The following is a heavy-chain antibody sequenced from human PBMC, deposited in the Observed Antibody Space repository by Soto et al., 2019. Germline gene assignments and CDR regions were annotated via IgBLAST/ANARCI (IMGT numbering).Heavy chain of an antibody. V-gene: IGHV1-18*01. J-gene: IGHJ4*02. CDR2: ISAYNGNT. CDR3: ARDGGKEWIRSPSYFDY. D-gene: IGHD5-12*01. Sequence: ASVKVSCKASGYTFTSYGISWVRQAPGQGLEWMGWISAYNGNTNYAQKLQGRVTMTTDTSTSTAYMELRSLRSDDTAVYYCARDGGKEWIRSPSYFDYWGQGTLVTFSS. CDR1: GYTFTSYG.